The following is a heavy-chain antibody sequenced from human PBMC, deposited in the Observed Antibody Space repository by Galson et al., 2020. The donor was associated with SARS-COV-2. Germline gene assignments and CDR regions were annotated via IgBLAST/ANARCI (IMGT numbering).Heavy chain of an antibody. CDR3: ASHHYYDSSGPDDYYYGMDV. V-gene: IGHV3-21*01. J-gene: IGHJ6*02. CDR1: GFTFSSYS. CDR2: ISSSSSYI. Sequence: GESLKISCAASGFTFSSYSMNWVRQAPGKGLEWVSSISSSSSYIYYADSVKGRFTISRDNAKNSLYLQMNSLRAEDTAVYYCASHHYYDSSGPDDYYYGMDVWGQGTTVTVSS. D-gene: IGHD3-22*01.